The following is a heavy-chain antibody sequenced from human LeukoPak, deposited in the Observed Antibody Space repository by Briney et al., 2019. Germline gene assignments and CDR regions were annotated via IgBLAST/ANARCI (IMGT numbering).Heavy chain of an antibody. CDR2: IYPGESET. J-gene: IGHJ4*02. CDR1: GYSFSNYW. Sequence: GESLRISCKGSGYSFSNYWIGRVRQLPGKGLEWMGIIYPGESETRYSPSVQGQVTISADKSITTAYLQLSSLKASDTAMYYCAKLGVYSSSWYGFFDYWGQGTLVAVSS. V-gene: IGHV5-51*01. D-gene: IGHD6-13*01. CDR3: AKLGVYSSSWYGFFDY.